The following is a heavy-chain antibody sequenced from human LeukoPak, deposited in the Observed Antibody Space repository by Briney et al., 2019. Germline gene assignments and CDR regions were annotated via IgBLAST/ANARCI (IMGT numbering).Heavy chain of an antibody. CDR3: ARVPGPYTTSRFDF. CDR2: IDPDSGGT. J-gene: IGHJ4*02. Sequence: ASVRVSCKTSGYTFTGYYLHWVRQAPGQRPEWMGRIDPDSGGTHYGQKFQGRVTVTRDTPITTVYMELSGLTSDDTAVYYCARVPGPYTTSRFDFWGQGTLVTVSS. CDR1: GYTFTGYY. D-gene: IGHD2-2*02. V-gene: IGHV1-2*02.